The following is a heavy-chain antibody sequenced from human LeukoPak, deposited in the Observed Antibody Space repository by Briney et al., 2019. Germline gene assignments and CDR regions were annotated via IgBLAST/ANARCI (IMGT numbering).Heavy chain of an antibody. J-gene: IGHJ4*02. CDR1: DFSLTTRGAG. V-gene: IGHV2-5*01. CDR2: TSWHDGK. CDR3: AHRIVGGGLDY. Sequence: SGPTLAKPTQTLTLTCTFSDFSLTTRGAGVGWFRQPPGKSLEWLEMTSWHDGKFYSPSLKSRLSITKETSKNQVVLTMTNMDPVDTATYYCAHRIVGGGLDYWGQGTLVTVSS. D-gene: IGHD3-22*01.